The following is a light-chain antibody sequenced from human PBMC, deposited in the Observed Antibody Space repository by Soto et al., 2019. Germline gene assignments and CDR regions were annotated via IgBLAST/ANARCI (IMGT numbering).Light chain of an antibody. V-gene: IGKV3-20*01. J-gene: IGKJ5*01. CDR3: QKYSGTPQIN. Sequence: EIVLTQSPATLSVSPGGRARLSCRASQSISSYLAWYQQKPGQAPRLLIYGASSRATGIPDRFSGSGSGTDFTLTIRRLEPEDFAVYYCQKYSGTPQINCGQGKRRELK. CDR2: GAS. CDR1: QSISSY.